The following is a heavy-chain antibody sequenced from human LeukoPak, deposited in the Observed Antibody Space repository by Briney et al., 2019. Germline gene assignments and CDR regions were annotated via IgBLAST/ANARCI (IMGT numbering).Heavy chain of an antibody. D-gene: IGHD2-2*01. Sequence: GGSRRLSCAAFGFNFSNYGIEWGRKAPGKGQERVPYISSSGITIYYADSVKGRFTNSRDNAKNSLYLQMNSLRAEDTAVYYCARGKRYCSSTSCWYMDVWGKGTTVTISS. J-gene: IGHJ6*03. CDR1: GFNFSNYG. V-gene: IGHV3-48*03. CDR3: ARGKRYCSSTSCWYMDV. CDR2: ISSSGITI.